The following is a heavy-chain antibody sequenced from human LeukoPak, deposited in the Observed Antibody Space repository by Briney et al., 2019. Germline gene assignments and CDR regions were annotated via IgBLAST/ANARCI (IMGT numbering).Heavy chain of an antibody. CDR3: VKGLDYSSSQMDS. CDR1: GFTFKSYA. J-gene: IGHJ4*02. CDR2: INTNGANT. V-gene: IGHV3-64*05. Sequence: GVSLRLSRSASGFTFKSYAMHWVRQAPGKGLEYVSSINTNGANTYYADSVKGRFTISRDNSRNTVYVQMNSLTPEDTAVYYCVKGLDYSSSQMDSWGQGTLVTVSS. D-gene: IGHD6-6*01.